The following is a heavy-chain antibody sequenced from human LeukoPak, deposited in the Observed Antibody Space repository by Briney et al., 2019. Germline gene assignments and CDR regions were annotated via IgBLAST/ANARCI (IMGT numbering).Heavy chain of an antibody. CDR3: ARDRGWAGYSYGFYY. J-gene: IGHJ4*02. CDR2: IIPIFGTA. Sequence: SVEVSCKASGGTFSSYAISWVRQAPGQGLEWVGGIIPIFGTANYAQKFQGRVTITADESTSTAYMELSSLRSEDTAVYYCARDRGWAGYSYGFYYWGQGTLVTVSS. D-gene: IGHD5-18*01. CDR1: GGTFSSYA. V-gene: IGHV1-69*01.